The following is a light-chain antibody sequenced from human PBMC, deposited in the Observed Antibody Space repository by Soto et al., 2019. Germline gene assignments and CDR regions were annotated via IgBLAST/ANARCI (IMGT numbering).Light chain of an antibody. CDR1: EGIISW. CDR3: QQANSFPLT. V-gene: IGKV1-12*01. J-gene: IGKJ4*01. Sequence: DIQMTQSPSSVSASVGDRVTITCRASEGIISWLAWYQQKPGKAPRRLIYAASSLQSGVRSGFSGSRSGTDFTLTISSLKPEEFATYYFQQANSFPLTFGGGAMLEI. CDR2: AAS.